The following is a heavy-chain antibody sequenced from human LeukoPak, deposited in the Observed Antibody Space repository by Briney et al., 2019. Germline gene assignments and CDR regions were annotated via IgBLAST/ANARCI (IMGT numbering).Heavy chain of an antibody. Sequence: GGSLRLSCAASGFTFSSYSMNWVRQAPGKGLEWVSSISSSSSYIYYADSVKGRFTISRDNSKNTLYLQVNSLRAEDTAVCYRAKDDARTFDYWGQGTLVTVSS. CDR3: AKDDARTFDY. D-gene: IGHD1-14*01. J-gene: IGHJ4*02. CDR2: ISSSSSYI. V-gene: IGHV3-21*04. CDR1: GFTFSSYS.